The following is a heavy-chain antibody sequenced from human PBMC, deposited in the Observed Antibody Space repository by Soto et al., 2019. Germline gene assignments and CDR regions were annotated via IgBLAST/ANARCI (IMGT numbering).Heavy chain of an antibody. CDR2: IYYGGSS. CDR1: GVSISSTSYY. Sequence: PAETLSLTCTVPGVSISSTSYYWGWFRQPPGKGLEWIGTIYYGGSSYSNPSLKSRVTISLDTSKNQFSLTLTSVTAADTAVYYCARHGSYWGQGTLVTVSS. CDR3: ARHGSY. J-gene: IGHJ4*02. V-gene: IGHV4-39*01.